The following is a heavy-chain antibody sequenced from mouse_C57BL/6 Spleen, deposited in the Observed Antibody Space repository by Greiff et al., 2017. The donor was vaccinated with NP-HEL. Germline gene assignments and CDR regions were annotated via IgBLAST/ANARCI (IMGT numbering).Heavy chain of an antibody. Sequence: QVQLQQSGAELVKPGASVKISCKASGYAFSSYWMNWVKQRPGKGLEWIGQIYPGDGDTNYNGKFKGKATLTADKSSSTAYMQLSSLTSEDSAVYFCARGGAYYYGSSPFAYWGQGTLVTVSA. J-gene: IGHJ3*01. V-gene: IGHV1-80*01. CDR2: IYPGDGDT. CDR3: ARGGAYYYGSSPFAY. D-gene: IGHD1-1*01. CDR1: GYAFSSYW.